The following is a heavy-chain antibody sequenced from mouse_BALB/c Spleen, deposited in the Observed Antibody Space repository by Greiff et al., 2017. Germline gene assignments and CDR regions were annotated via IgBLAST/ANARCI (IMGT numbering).Heavy chain of an antibody. CDR2: INSNGGST. V-gene: IGHV5-6-3*01. CDR1: GFTFSSYG. J-gene: IGHJ4*01. CDR3: ARDEDAMDY. Sequence: EVQVVESGGGLVQPGGSLKLSCAASGFTFSSYGMSWVRQTPDKRLELVATINSNGGSTYYPDSVKGRFTISRDNAKNTLYLQMSSLKSEDTAMYYCARDEDAMDYWGQGTSVTVSS.